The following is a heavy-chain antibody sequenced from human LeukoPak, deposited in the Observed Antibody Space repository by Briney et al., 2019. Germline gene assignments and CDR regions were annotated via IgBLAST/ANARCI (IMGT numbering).Heavy chain of an antibody. CDR2: IYTSGST. CDR3: ARERRIMITFGGVIAYFDY. V-gene: IGHV4-4*07. D-gene: IGHD3-16*02. Sequence: SETLSLTCTVSGGSISSYYWSWIRQPAGKGLEWIGRIYTSGSTNYNPSLKSRVTMSVDTSKNQFSLKLRSVTAADTAVYYCARERRIMITFGGVIAYFDYWGQGTLVTVSS. CDR1: GGSISSYY. J-gene: IGHJ4*02.